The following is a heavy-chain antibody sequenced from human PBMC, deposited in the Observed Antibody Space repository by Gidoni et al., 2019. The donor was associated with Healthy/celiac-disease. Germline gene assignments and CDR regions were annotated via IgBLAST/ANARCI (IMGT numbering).Heavy chain of an antibody. CDR1: GFTFSSSA. J-gene: IGHJ6*02. CDR2: ISYDGSNK. CDR3: ARDIGDFRWFGEGYGMDV. D-gene: IGHD3-10*01. Sequence: QVQLVESGGGVVQPGRSLRLSCAASGFTFSSSAMHWVRQAPGKGLEWVAVISYDGSNKYYADSVKGRFTISRDNSKNTLYLQMNSLRAEDTAVYYCARDIGDFRWFGEGYGMDVWGQGTTVTVSS. V-gene: IGHV3-30-3*01.